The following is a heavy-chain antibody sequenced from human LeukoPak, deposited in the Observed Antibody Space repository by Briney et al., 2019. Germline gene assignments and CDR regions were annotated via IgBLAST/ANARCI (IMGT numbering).Heavy chain of an antibody. CDR3: ARPRGCGSARCNNFDS. CDR1: GFDFSGFS. J-gene: IGHJ4*02. V-gene: IGHV3-7*01. D-gene: IGHD2-2*01. Sequence: GGSLRLSCVVSGFDFSGFSMSWVRQAPGKGLEWVAIMEEYGSYIFYVDSVKGRFIISRDNARNSLYLQMNNLRAEDTTVYYCARPRGCGSARCNNFDSWGQGTLVTVSS. CDR2: MEEYGSYI.